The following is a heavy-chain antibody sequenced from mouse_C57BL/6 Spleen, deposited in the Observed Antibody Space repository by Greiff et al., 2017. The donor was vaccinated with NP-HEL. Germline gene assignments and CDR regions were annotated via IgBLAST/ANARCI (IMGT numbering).Heavy chain of an antibody. CDR3: AREGFLDSSGVPYYFDY. CDR1: GFSLTSYA. D-gene: IGHD3-2*02. V-gene: IGHV2-9-1*01. J-gene: IGHJ2*01. CDR2: IWTGGGT. Sequence: VKLMESGPGLVAPSQSLSITCTVSGFSLTSYAISWVRQPPGKGLEWLGVIWTGGGTNYNSALKSRLSISKDNSKSQVFLKMNSLQTDDTARYYCAREGFLDSSGVPYYFDYWGQGTTLTVSS.